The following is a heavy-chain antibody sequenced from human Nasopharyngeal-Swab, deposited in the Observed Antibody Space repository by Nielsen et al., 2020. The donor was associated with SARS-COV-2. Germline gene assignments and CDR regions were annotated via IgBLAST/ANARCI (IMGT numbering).Heavy chain of an antibody. D-gene: IGHD6-19*01. CDR1: GFTFGYYG. V-gene: IGHV3-30*03. CDR3: ARDIGHSSGWYSYYSYGMDV. J-gene: IGHJ6*02. Sequence: GESLKISCAASGFTFGYYGMHWVCQAPGKGLEWVAVISYDGSKKYYVDSVKGRLTISRDNSKNTLYLQMNSLRAEDTAVYYCARDIGHSSGWYSYYSYGMDVWGQGTTVTVSS. CDR2: ISYDGSKK.